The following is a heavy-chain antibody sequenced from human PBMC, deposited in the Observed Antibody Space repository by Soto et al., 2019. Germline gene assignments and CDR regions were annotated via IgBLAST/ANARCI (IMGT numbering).Heavy chain of an antibody. CDR2: FDPDEAET. CDR1: GYTLNEVA. CDR3: TTYHGDYNFDN. Sequence: QVQLVQSGAEVKKPGASVKVSCKVSGYTLNEVAMHWVRQAPGKGLEWLGGFDPDEAETIYAQHFQGRATMTEDTSTDTVYMELRSLRSEDTALYFCTTYHGDYNFDNWGQGTLVTVSS. V-gene: IGHV1-24*01. D-gene: IGHD4-17*01. J-gene: IGHJ4*02.